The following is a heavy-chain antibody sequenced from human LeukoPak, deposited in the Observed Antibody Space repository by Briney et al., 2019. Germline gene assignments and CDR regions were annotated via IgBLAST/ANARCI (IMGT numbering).Heavy chain of an antibody. V-gene: IGHV3-21*01. Sequence: SGGPLTLSCVASGFPYSNYHKLWLRQAPGKGLEWVSYISSSSSYIYYADSVKGRFTISRDNAKKSLYLQMNRLRAEDTAVYYWARGRYDSRIFDYWGQGTLVTVSS. CDR3: ARGRYDSRIFDY. D-gene: IGHD3-22*01. CDR2: ISSSSSYI. J-gene: IGHJ4*02. CDR1: GFPYSNYH.